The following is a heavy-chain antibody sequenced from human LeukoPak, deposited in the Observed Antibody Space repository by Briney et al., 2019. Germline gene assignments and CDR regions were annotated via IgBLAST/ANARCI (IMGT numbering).Heavy chain of an antibody. CDR3: ARDCMTYYYDSSGLNWFDP. CDR2: IYHSGST. V-gene: IGHV4-38-2*02. Sequence: SETLSLTCAVSGYSISSGYCWGWIRRPPGKGLEWIGSIYHSGSTYYNPSLKSRVTISVDTSKNQFSLKLSSVTAADTAVYYCARDCMTYYYDSSGLNWFDPWGQGTLVTVSS. CDR1: GYSISSGYC. D-gene: IGHD3-22*01. J-gene: IGHJ5*02.